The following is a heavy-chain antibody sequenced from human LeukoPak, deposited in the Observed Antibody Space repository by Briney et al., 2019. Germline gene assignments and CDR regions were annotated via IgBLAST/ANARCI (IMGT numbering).Heavy chain of an antibody. CDR1: GGSFSGYY. Sequence: SETLSLTCAVYGGSFSGYYWSWIRQPAGKGLEWIGRIYTSGSTNYNPSLKSRVTMSVDTSKNQFSLKLSSVTAADTAVYYCARGYYDFWSGPPLRARLNAFDIWGQGTMVTVSS. V-gene: IGHV4-59*10. CDR3: ARGYYDFWSGPPLRARLNAFDI. J-gene: IGHJ3*02. D-gene: IGHD3-3*01. CDR2: IYTSGST.